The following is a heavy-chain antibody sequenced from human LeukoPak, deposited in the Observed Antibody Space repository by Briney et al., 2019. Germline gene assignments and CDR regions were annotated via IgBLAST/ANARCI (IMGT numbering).Heavy chain of an antibody. J-gene: IGHJ6*03. CDR1: GGSFSTYY. V-gene: IGHV4-4*07. CDR3: ARVLRKGPYGDGGYFYFFMDV. Sequence: SETLSLTCTVSGGSFSTYYWSWIRQPAGKGLEWIGRIYTSGNTHYNPSLKSRVTMSVDTAQNQFSLQLNSVTPEDTAVYYCARVLRKGPYGDGGYFYFFMDVWGKGTTVTVSS. D-gene: IGHD4-17*01. CDR2: IYTSGNT.